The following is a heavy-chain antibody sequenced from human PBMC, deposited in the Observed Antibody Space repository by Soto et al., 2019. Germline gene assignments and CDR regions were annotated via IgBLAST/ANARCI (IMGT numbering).Heavy chain of an antibody. CDR3: ARVGLGYDSSGYIFQYYFDY. CDR2: IIPIFGTA. J-gene: IGHJ4*02. Sequence: SVKVSCKASGGTFSSYAISWVRQAPGQGLEWMGGIIPIFGTANYAQKFQGRVTITADESTSTAYMELSSLRSEDTAVYYCARVGLGYDSSGYIFQYYFDYWGQGTLVTVSS. D-gene: IGHD3-22*01. V-gene: IGHV1-69*13. CDR1: GGTFSSYA.